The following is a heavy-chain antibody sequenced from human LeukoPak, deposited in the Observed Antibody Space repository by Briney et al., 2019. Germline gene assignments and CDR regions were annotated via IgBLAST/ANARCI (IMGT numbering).Heavy chain of an antibody. CDR1: GGTFSNYV. Sequence: SVKVSCKTPGGTFSNYVVTWVRQAPGQGLEWMGRIIPRFGTANYAQKFQDRVTITTDESTNTAYMELSSLRSEDTAVYYCARNRDGYNYNWFDPWGQGTLVTVSS. CDR3: ARNRDGYNYNWFDP. D-gene: IGHD5-24*01. V-gene: IGHV1-69*05. CDR2: IIPRFGTA. J-gene: IGHJ5*02.